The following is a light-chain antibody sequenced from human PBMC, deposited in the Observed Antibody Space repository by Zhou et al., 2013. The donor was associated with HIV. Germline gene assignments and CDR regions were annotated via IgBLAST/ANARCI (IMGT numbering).Light chain of an antibody. CDR2: GSS. CDR3: QQSYNTPPT. CDR1: QGISSY. Sequence: AIRMTQSPSSFSASTGDRVTITCRASQGISSYLAWYQQKPGKAPKLLIYGSSNLQSGVPSRFSGSGSGTEFTLSISNLQPEDFATYYCQQSYNTPPTFGQGTRLEI. J-gene: IGKJ5*01. V-gene: IGKV1-8*01.